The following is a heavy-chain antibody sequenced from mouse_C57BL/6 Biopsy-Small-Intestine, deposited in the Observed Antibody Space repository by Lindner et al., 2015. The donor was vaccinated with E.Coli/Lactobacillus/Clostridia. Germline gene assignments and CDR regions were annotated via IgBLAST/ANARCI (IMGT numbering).Heavy chain of an antibody. CDR3: SRRAWDEGC. D-gene: IGHD4-1*01. CDR1: GYTFTSYG. CDR2: MYPRSGST. Sequence: VQLQESGPELVKSGASVKISCKASGYTFTSYGISWVKQRTGQGLEWIGEMYPRSGSTYHNEKFKGKATLTADQSSSTAFMELHSLTSEDSAVYFCSRRAWDEGCWGQGTTLTVSS. J-gene: IGHJ2*01. V-gene: IGHV1-81*01.